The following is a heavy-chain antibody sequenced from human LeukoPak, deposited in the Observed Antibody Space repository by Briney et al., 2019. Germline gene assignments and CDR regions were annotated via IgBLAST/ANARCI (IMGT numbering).Heavy chain of an antibody. D-gene: IGHD3-10*01. CDR2: ISSSGSTK. CDR3: ARDGHAYGRGSPHY. V-gene: IGHV3-11*01. CDR1: GFTFSDYY. J-gene: IGHJ4*02. Sequence: PGGSLRLSCAASGFTFSDYYMSWIRQAPGKGLEWVSYISSSGSTKYYGDSVKGRFTISRDNAKNSFLQMNSLRAEDTAVYYCARDGHAYGRGSPHYWGQGTLVSVSS.